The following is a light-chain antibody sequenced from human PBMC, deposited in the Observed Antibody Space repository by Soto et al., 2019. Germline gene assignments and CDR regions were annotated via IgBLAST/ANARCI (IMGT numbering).Light chain of an antibody. Sequence: QSVLTQPASVSGSPGQSIAISCTGTSSDVGSYNSVSWYQQYPGKAPKLMIHDVNNRPSGISDRFSGSKSGNTASLTISGLQAEDEADYYWSSFTSSTSYVFGTGTKLTVL. V-gene: IGLV2-14*03. CDR1: SSDVGSYNS. J-gene: IGLJ1*01. CDR3: SSFTSSTSYV. CDR2: DVN.